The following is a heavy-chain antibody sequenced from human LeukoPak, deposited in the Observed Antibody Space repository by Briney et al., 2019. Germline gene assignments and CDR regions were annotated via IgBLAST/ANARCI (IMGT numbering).Heavy chain of an antibody. CDR3: ARDRDSDYFDY. CDR1: GGSFSGYY. J-gene: IGHJ4*02. V-gene: IGHV4-34*01. Sequence: SETLSLNCAVYGGSFSGYYWSWIRQPPGKGLEWIGEINHSGSTNYNPSLKSRVTISVDTSKNQFSLKLSSVTAADTAVYYCARDRDSDYFDYWGQGTLVTVSS. CDR2: INHSGST. D-gene: IGHD2-21*02.